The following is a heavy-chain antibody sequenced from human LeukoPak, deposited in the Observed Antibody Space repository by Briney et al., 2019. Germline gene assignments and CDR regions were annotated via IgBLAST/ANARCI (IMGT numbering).Heavy chain of an antibody. J-gene: IGHJ4*02. Sequence: SEILSLTCAVYGGSFSGYYWSWIRQPPGKGLEWIGEINHSGSTNYNPSLKSRVTISVDTSKNQFSLKLSSVTAADTAVYYCAERPDGYYYDSSAVDYWGQGTLVTVSS. D-gene: IGHD3-22*01. CDR2: INHSGST. CDR1: GGSFSGYY. CDR3: AERPDGYYYDSSAVDY. V-gene: IGHV4-34*01.